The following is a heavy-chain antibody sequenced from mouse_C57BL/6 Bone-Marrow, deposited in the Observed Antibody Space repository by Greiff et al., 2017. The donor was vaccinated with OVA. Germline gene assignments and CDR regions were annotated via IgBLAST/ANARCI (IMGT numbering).Heavy chain of an antibody. Sequence: QVQLQQPGAELVKPGASVKMSCKASGYTFTSYWITWVKQRPGQGLEWIGDIYPGSGSTNYNEKFKSKATLTVDTSSSTADMQLSSLTSEDSAFYYCARSNYGSSYWYFGGWGTGTTATVSS. CDR3: ARSNYGSSYWYFGG. J-gene: IGHJ1*03. V-gene: IGHV1-55*01. D-gene: IGHD1-1*01. CDR1: GYTFTSYW. CDR2: IYPGSGST.